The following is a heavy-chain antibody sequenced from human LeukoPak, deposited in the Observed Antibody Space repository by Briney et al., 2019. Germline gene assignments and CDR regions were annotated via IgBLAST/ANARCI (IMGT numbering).Heavy chain of an antibody. V-gene: IGHV4-59*08. Sequence: PSETLFLTCTVSGGSISSNYWSWIRQSPGKGLEWIGYIHYRGSTDYNPPLKSRVTISVDTSKKQFSLKLSSVTAADTAVYYCARQNYDEAIYYYYGLDVWGQGTKVTVSS. CDR2: IHYRGST. CDR3: ARQNYDEAIYYYYGLDV. D-gene: IGHD1-7*01. CDR1: GGSISSNY. J-gene: IGHJ6*02.